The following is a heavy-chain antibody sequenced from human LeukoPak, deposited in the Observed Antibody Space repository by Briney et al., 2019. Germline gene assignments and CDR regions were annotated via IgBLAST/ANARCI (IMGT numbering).Heavy chain of an antibody. Sequence: GGSLRLSCAASGFTFSSYAISWVRQAPGKGLEWVSAITGDAYTTYYADSVKGRFTISRGNSKNTLYLQMNSLRVEDTAVYYCAKRSGAGRCMDVWGPGTTVIVSS. D-gene: IGHD3-10*01. CDR2: ITGDAYTT. J-gene: IGHJ6*02. CDR1: GFTFSSYA. CDR3: AKRSGAGRCMDV. V-gene: IGHV3-23*01.